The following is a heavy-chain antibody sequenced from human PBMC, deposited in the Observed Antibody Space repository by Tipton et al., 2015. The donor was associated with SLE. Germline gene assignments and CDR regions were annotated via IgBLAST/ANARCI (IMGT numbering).Heavy chain of an antibody. Sequence: SLRLSCAASGFTFSSYGMSWVRQAPGKGLEWVSGISSSDGRTYYADSVKGRFTISRDNSKNTLYLQMNSLRAEDTAVYYCARSFTLVRGRLDYWGQGTLVTVSS. J-gene: IGHJ4*02. CDR2: ISSSDGRT. CDR1: GFTFSSYG. D-gene: IGHD3-10*01. V-gene: IGHV3-23*01. CDR3: ARSFTLVRGRLDY.